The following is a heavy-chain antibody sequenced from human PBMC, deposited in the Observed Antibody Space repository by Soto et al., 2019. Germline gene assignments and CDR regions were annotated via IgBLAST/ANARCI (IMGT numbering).Heavy chain of an antibody. CDR1: GGSISSGGYY. CDR3: ASFVGYGDYLPPDNWKTLYYFDY. CDR2: IYYSGST. D-gene: IGHD4-17*01. Sequence: QVQLQESGPGLVKPSQTLSLTCTVSGGSISSGGYYWSWIRQHPGKGLEWIGYIYYSGSTYYNPSLKCRFTISVDTSKTQFSLKLSSVTAADTAVYYCASFVGYGDYLPPDNWKTLYYFDYWGQGTLVTVSS. J-gene: IGHJ4*02. V-gene: IGHV4-31*03.